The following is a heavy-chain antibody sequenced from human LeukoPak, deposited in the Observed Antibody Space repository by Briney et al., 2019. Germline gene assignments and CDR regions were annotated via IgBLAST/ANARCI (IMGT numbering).Heavy chain of an antibody. CDR1: GFIFKTYA. D-gene: IGHD3-22*01. J-gene: IGHJ4*02. CDR3: ARGPTDSSGYYYGESDY. V-gene: IGHV3-33*01. CDR2: IWYDGSNK. Sequence: GGSLRLSCAASGFIFKTYAMHWVRQAPGKGLEWVAMIWYDGSNKYYGDSVKGRFTISRDNSKNTVYLQMNSLRVEDTAVYYCARGPTDSSGYYYGESDYWGQGTLVTVSS.